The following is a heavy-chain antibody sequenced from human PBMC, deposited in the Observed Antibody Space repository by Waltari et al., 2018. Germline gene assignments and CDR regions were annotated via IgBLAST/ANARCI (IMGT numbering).Heavy chain of an antibody. CDR3: VKDRGLYSSSSGLDY. J-gene: IGHJ4*02. D-gene: IGHD6-6*01. CDR1: GFSFVGFS. Sequence: EVQLVESGGGLVQQGRSLRLSCAASGFSFVGFSMHWVRQAPGKGLEWVSGISWKSGSTAYADSVEGRFTISRDNAKNSLYLQMHSLRPEDTALYYCVKDRGLYSSSSGLDYWGQGTLVTVSS. CDR2: ISWKSGST. V-gene: IGHV3-9*01.